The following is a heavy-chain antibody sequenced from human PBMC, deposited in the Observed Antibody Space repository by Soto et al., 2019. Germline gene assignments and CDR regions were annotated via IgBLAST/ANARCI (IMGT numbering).Heavy chain of an antibody. CDR3: AHRGYGNYPRDNWFDP. V-gene: IGHV2-5*01. D-gene: IGHD4-17*01. Sequence: SGPTLVNPTQTLTLTCSFSGFSLSTGGRGVGWIRQPPGKALEWLALIYWNDDERYSPSLRNRLTITKDTSKNQVVLTLTNTDPLDTATYYCAHRGYGNYPRDNWFDPWGQGTLVTVSS. J-gene: IGHJ5*02. CDR2: IYWNDDE. CDR1: GFSLSTGGRG.